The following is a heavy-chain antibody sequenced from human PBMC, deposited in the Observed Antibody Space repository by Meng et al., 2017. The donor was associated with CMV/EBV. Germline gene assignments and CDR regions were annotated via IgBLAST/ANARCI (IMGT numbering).Heavy chain of an antibody. CDR1: GFTFSSYE. D-gene: IGHD2-8*01. CDR2: ISSSGSTI. V-gene: IGHV3-48*03. CDR3: ASLYGLYTAAHKQVHDY. J-gene: IGHJ4*02. Sequence: GESLKISCAASGFTFSSYEMNWVRQAPGKGLEWVSYISSSGSTIYYADSVKGRFTISRDNAKNSLYLQMNSLRAEDTAVYYCASLYGLYTAAHKQVHDYWGQGTLVTVSS.